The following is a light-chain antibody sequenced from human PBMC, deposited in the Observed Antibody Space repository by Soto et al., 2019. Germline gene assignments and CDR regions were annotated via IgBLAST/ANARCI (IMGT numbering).Light chain of an antibody. CDR1: SSDVGGYDD. V-gene: IGLV2-11*01. CDR2: DVS. CDR3: CSYAGSYTWV. J-gene: IGLJ3*02. Sequence: QSALTQPRSVSGSPGQSVTISCTGTSSDVGGYDDVSWYQQHPGKAPKFMIYDVSKRPSGVPDRFSGSKSGNTASLTISGLQADDEADYYCCSYAGSYTWVYGGGTKLTVL.